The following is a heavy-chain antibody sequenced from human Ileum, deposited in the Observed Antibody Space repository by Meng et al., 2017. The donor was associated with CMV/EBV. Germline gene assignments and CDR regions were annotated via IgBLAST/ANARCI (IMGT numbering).Heavy chain of an antibody. Sequence: LSCEASGFGFGHLWMHWVRQAPGKGLVWVSYINGDGSDTHYADSVKGRFTISRDNAKNTLYLQVNSLTSEDTAMYYCARGGDGGLDYWGQGTLVTVSS. D-gene: IGHD3-16*01. CDR2: INGDGSDT. V-gene: IGHV3-74*01. J-gene: IGHJ4*02. CDR3: ARGGDGGLDY. CDR1: GFGFGHLW.